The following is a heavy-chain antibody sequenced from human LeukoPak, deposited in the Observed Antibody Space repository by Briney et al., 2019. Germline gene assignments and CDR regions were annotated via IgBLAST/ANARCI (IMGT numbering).Heavy chain of an antibody. CDR1: AGSISGFF. CDR2: ISYSGST. J-gene: IGHJ6*03. CDR3: ARAPPVVVPAASFYYYYMDV. Sequence: SETLSLTCTVSAGSISGFFWSWIRQPPGKGLEWIGYISYSGSTNYNPSLKSRVTISVDTSKNQFSLKLSSVTAADTAVYYCARAPPVVVPAASFYYYYMDVWGKGTTVTVSS. V-gene: IGHV4-59*12. D-gene: IGHD2-2*01.